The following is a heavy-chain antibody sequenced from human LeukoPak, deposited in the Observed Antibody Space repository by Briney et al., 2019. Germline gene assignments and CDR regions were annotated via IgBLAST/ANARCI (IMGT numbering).Heavy chain of an antibody. CDR1: EYSLTQYP. Sequence: GASVKVSCKTSEYSLTQYPIHWVRQAPGQRLEWMGWINTVSGNTRYSQNFQGRVTITRDTSASTAYMELSYQKSEDTAIYYCANWAGAPADYFSGPLDYWGQGTLVTVSS. CDR2: INTVSGNT. CDR3: ANWAGAPADYFSGPLDY. D-gene: IGHD3-3*01. V-gene: IGHV1-3*04. J-gene: IGHJ4*02.